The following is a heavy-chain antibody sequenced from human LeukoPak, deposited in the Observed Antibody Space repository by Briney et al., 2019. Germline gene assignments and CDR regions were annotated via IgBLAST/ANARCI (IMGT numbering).Heavy chain of an antibody. V-gene: IGHV1-18*01. Sequence: ASVKVSCKASGYTFTSYGISWVRQAPGQGLEWMGWISAYNGNTNYAQKLQGRVTMTTDTSTSTAYMELRSLRSDDTAVYYCAREALRYSDWLLQGGGYGMDVWGQGTTVTVSS. CDR2: ISAYNGNT. CDR1: GYTFTSYG. CDR3: AREALRYSDWLLQGGGYGMDV. J-gene: IGHJ6*02. D-gene: IGHD3-9*01.